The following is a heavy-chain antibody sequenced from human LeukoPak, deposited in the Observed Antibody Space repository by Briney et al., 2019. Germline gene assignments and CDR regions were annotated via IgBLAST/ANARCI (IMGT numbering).Heavy chain of an antibody. V-gene: IGHV3-23*01. D-gene: IGHD2-8*01. CDR3: ARDLGYCTNGVCHTRFDY. Sequence: GGSLRLSCAASGLTFSTYAMAWVRQAPGKGLEWVATIDTGGDNTYYADSVKGRFTISRDNSKNTLDLQMISLRADDTAMYYCARDLGYCTNGVCHTRFDYWGQGTLVAVSS. J-gene: IGHJ4*02. CDR2: IDTGGDNT. CDR1: GLTFSTYA.